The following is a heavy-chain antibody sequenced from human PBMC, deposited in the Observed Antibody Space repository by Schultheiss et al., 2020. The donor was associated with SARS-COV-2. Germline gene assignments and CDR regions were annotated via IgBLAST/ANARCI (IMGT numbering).Heavy chain of an antibody. D-gene: IGHD1-26*01. J-gene: IGHJ6*02. CDR3: AKALRIGTYYYYGMDV. V-gene: IGHV3-48*04. CDR2: ISSSGSTI. CDR1: GFTFSSYS. Sequence: GGSLRLSCAASGFTFSSYSMNWVRQAPGKGLEWVSYISSSGSTIYYADSVKGRFTISRDNAKNSLYLQMNSLRGEDTALYYCAKALRIGTYYYYGMDVWGQGTTVTVSS.